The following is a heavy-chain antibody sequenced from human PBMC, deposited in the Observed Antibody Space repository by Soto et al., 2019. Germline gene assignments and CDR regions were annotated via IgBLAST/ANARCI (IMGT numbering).Heavy chain of an antibody. CDR3: ARVPPCSGGSCDSQDHNWFDP. CDR2: INPNSGGT. D-gene: IGHD2-15*01. J-gene: IGHJ5*02. Sequence: ASVKVSCKASGYTFTGYYMHWVRQAPGQGLEWMGWINPNSGGTNYAQKFQGRVTMTRDTSISTAYMELSRLGSDDTAVYYCARVPPCSGGSCDSQDHNWFDPWGQGTLVTVS. V-gene: IGHV1-2*02. CDR1: GYTFTGYY.